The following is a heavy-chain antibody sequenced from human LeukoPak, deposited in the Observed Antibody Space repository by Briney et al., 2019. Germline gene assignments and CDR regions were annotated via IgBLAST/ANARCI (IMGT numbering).Heavy chain of an antibody. V-gene: IGHV4-59*01. Sequence: SETLSLTCTVSGVSTSSYYWSWIRQPPGKGLEWIGYIYYSGSTNYNPSLKSRVTISVDTSKNQFSLKLSSVTAADTAVYYCARAIAAPRTHFDYWGQGTLVTVSS. J-gene: IGHJ4*02. CDR2: IYYSGST. CDR1: GVSTSSYY. D-gene: IGHD6-6*01. CDR3: ARAIAAPRTHFDY.